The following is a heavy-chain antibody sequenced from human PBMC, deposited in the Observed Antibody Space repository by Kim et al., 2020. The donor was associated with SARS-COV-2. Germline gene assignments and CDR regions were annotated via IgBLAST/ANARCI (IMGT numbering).Heavy chain of an antibody. CDR2: IKQDGSEK. J-gene: IGHJ4*02. Sequence: EGSLRLSCAASGFTLSNYWMSWVRQAPGKGLEWVANIKQDGSEKYYVDSVKGRFTISRDNAKNSLYLQMDSLRAEDTAVYYCARAKTEYYDILTGYYQREYYFDYWGQGTLVTVSS. D-gene: IGHD3-9*01. CDR1: GFTLSNYW. CDR3: ARAKTEYYDILTGYYQREYYFDY. V-gene: IGHV3-7*03.